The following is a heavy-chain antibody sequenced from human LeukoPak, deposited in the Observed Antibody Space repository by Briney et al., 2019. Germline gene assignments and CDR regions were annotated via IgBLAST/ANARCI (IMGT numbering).Heavy chain of an antibody. J-gene: IGHJ4*02. CDR1: GYTFTDYY. CDR2: INSTSGGT. V-gene: IGHV1-2*02. CDR3: ARVLVPAGGGVVDY. Sequence: GASVNVSCKASGYTFTDYYMHWVRQAPGQGLEWMGWINSTSGGTNYAQKFQGRVTMTRDTSISTAYMELSSLRSDDTAVYYCARVLVPAGGGVVDYWGQGTLVTVSS. D-gene: IGHD3-16*01.